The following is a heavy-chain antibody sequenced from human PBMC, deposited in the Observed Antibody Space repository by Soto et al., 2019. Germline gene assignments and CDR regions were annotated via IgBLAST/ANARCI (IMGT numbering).Heavy chain of an antibody. CDR1: GFTFSNAW. Sequence: GGSLRLSCAASGFTFSNAWMSWVRQAPGKGLEWVGRIKSKTDGGTTDYAAPVKGRFTISRDDSKNTLYLQMNSLKTEDTAVYYCSWLRLDYYYGMDVWGQGTTVTVSS. J-gene: IGHJ6*02. CDR3: SWLRLDYYYGMDV. CDR2: IKSKTDGGTT. V-gene: IGHV3-15*01. D-gene: IGHD5-18*01.